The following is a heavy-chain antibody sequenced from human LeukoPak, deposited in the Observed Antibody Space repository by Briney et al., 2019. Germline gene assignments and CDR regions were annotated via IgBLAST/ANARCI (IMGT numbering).Heavy chain of an antibody. D-gene: IGHD3-3*01. Sequence: PGRSLRLSCAASGFTFSDYAMHWVRQAPGKGLEWVAVLSYGGTNKYYADSVKGRFTISRDNSKNTMFLQMSSLRAEDTAVYHCARDRSGYANDAFDFWGQGTMVTVSS. CDR3: ARDRSGYANDAFDF. V-gene: IGHV3-30-3*01. J-gene: IGHJ3*01. CDR1: GFTFSDYA. CDR2: LSYGGTNK.